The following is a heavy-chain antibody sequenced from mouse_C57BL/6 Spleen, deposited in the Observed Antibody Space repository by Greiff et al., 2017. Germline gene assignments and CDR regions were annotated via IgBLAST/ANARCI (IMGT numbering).Heavy chain of an antibody. CDR3: AREDSNERFAY. CDR2: IDTSDSVT. V-gene: IGHV1-52*01. CDR1: GYTFTSYG. Sequence: QVQLKQPGAELVRPGSSVKLSCKASGYTFTSYGMHWVKQRPIQGLEWIGNIDTSDSVTHYNQKFKDKATLTVDKYSSTAYRQLSSRTYEDSAVYYCAREDSNERFAYWGQGTLVTVSA. D-gene: IGHD2-5*01. J-gene: IGHJ3*01.